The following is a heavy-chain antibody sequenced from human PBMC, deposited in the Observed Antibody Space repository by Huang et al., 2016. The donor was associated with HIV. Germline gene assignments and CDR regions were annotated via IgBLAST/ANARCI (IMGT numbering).Heavy chain of an antibody. Sequence: QVQLQESGPGLVKHSQTLSLTCTVPVAPPSRSDGYYWSWTRQHPGKGLEWIGYIYYRGSTNYNPTLKSRVTILVDTSKNQCSLKFSSVTAADTALYYCARGRRDTSGHYNWFDPWGQGMLVTVSS. D-gene: IGHD3-22*01. CDR3: ARGRRDTSGHYNWFDP. CDR2: IYYRGST. V-gene: IGHV4-30-4*08. J-gene: IGHJ5*02. CDR1: VAPPSRSDGYY.